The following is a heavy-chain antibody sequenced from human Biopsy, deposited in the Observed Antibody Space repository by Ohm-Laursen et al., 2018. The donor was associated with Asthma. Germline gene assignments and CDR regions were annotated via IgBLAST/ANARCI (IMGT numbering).Heavy chain of an antibody. CDR1: GYTFINND. CDR2: LSPMLGRP. Sequence: SVKVSCKASGYTFINNDINWVRQAPGQGLEWLGGLSPMLGRPNYAERFQGRVTITADRSTSTAYMELSSLTIEDTAVYYCSRAVTILQEWSGGMDVWGQGTTVTVSS. J-gene: IGHJ6*02. V-gene: IGHV1-69*10. CDR3: SRAVTILQEWSGGMDV. D-gene: IGHD3-3*01.